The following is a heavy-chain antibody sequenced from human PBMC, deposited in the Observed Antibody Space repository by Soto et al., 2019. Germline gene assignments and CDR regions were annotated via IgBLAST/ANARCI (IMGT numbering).Heavy chain of an antibody. CDR3: ARARITIFGVVKRIDY. CDR1: GGSFSGYY. J-gene: IGHJ4*02. D-gene: IGHD3-3*01. Sequence: SETLSLTCAVYGGSFSGYYWSWIRQPPGKGLEWIGEINHSGSTNYNPSLKSRVTISVDTSKNQFSLKLSSVTAADTAVYYCARARITIFGVVKRIDYWGQGTLVTVSS. CDR2: INHSGST. V-gene: IGHV4-34*01.